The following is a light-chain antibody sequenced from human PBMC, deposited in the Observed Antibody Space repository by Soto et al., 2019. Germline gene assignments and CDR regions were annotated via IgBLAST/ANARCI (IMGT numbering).Light chain of an antibody. CDR1: SSDVGSYNY. Sequence: QPVLTQPASVSGSPGQSITISCTGTSSDVGSYNYVSWYQQHPGKAPRLMIYASSNRPSGVSHRFSGSRSGNTASLTISGLQAEDEADYFCSSYTRGSTLYVFGSGTKVTVL. CDR2: ASS. J-gene: IGLJ1*01. CDR3: SSYTRGSTLYV. V-gene: IGLV2-14*01.